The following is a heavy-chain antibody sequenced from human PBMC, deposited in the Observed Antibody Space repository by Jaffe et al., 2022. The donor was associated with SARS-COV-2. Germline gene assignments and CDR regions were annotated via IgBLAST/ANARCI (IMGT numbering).Heavy chain of an antibody. CDR2: INHSGST. D-gene: IGHD3-10*01. V-gene: IGHV4-34*01. CDR1: GGSFSGYY. CDR3: ARASYDYYGSGSYYTYYFDY. J-gene: IGHJ4*02. Sequence: QVQLQQWGAGLLKPSETLSLTCAVYGGSFSGYYWSWIRQPPGKGLEWIGEINHSGSTNYNPSLKSRVTISVDTSKNQFSLKLSSVTAADTAVYYCARASYDYYGSGSYYTYYFDYWGQGTLVTVSS.